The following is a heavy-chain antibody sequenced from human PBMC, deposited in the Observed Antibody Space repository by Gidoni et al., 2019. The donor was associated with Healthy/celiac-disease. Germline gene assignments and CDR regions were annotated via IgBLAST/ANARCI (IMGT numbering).Heavy chain of an antibody. CDR2: INPNSGGT. J-gene: IGHJ6*02. D-gene: IGHD6-19*01. CDR3: ARALGEQWLAYYYYYGMDV. V-gene: IGHV1-2*02. CDR1: GYTFTGYY. Sequence: QVQLVQSGAEVKKPGASVKVSCKASGYTFTGYYMHWVRQAPGQGLEWMGWINPNSGGTNYAQKFQGRVTMTRDTSSSTAYMELSRLRSDDTAVYYCARALGEQWLAYYYYYGMDVWGQGTTVTVSS.